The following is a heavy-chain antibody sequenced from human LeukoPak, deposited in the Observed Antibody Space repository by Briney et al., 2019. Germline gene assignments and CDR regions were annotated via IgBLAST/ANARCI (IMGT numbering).Heavy chain of an antibody. Sequence: PGGSLRLSCAASGFTFSSYAILWVRQAPGKGLEWVAVILYDGSNKYYADSVKGRFTISRDNSKNTLYLQMNSLRAEDTAVYYCARGDTVTTYYFDYWGQGTLVTVSS. CDR2: ILYDGSNK. CDR3: ARGDTVTTYYFDY. J-gene: IGHJ4*02. CDR1: GFTFSSYA. V-gene: IGHV3-30*04. D-gene: IGHD4-17*01.